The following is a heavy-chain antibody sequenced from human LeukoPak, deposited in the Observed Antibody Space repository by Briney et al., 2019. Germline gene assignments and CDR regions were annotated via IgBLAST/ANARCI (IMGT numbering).Heavy chain of an antibody. V-gene: IGHV1-69*13. J-gene: IGHJ6*02. CDR3: ARAGRYYDSSGYPFYYYYYGMDV. D-gene: IGHD3-22*01. Sequence: SVKVSCKASGGTFSSYAISWVRQAPGQGLEWMGGIIPIFGTANYAQKFQGRVTITADESTSTAYMELSSLRSEDTAVSYCARAGRYYDSSGYPFYYYYYGMDVWGQGTTVTVSS. CDR1: GGTFSSYA. CDR2: IIPIFGTA.